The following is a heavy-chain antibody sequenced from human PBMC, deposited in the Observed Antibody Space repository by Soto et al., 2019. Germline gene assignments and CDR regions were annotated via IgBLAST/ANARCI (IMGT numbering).Heavy chain of an antibody. CDR1: EFTFS. Sequence: PGGSLRLSCVGSEFTFSMTWVRQAPGKGLESVSMISNDGSSTYYADSVKGRFTISRDNSKKILYLQMNSLRAEDTAVYYCAQSPDAFDIWGQGKMVTV. CDR2: ISNDGSST. J-gene: IGHJ3*02. V-gene: IGHV3-23*01. CDR3: AQSPDAFDI.